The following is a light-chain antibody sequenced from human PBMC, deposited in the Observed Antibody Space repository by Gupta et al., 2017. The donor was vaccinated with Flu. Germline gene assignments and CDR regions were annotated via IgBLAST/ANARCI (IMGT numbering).Light chain of an antibody. J-gene: IGKJ3*01. CDR3: QESNSIPFT. CDR1: QGIGNY. CDR2: AAS. V-gene: IGKV1-39*01. Sequence: QSPSSLSASVGDRVTITCRSSQGIGNYLNWYQQKPGKAPKLLIYAASTLQSGVPSRFSGSGSGTDFTLAISSLQPEDFATYYCQESNSIPFTFGHGPTVAIK.